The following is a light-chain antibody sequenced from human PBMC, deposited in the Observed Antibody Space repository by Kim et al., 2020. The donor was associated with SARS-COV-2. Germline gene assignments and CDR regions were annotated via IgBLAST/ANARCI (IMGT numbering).Light chain of an antibody. CDR3: QQYNDYPLT. Sequence: DIQMTQSPSSLSASVGARVIITCRASQGISHYLAWFQQKPGKAPQSLIYAASTLQSGVPSKFSGSGSGTDFTLTISNLQPEDFATYYCQQYNDYPLTFGGGTKVDIK. J-gene: IGKJ4*01. V-gene: IGKV1-16*02. CDR2: AAS. CDR1: QGISHY.